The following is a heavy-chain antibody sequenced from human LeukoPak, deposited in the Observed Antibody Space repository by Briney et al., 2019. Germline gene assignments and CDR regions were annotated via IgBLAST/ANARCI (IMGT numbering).Heavy chain of an antibody. Sequence: GGSLRLSCAASGFIFSSYWMGWVRQAPGKGLEWVANIKRDGSERYYVDSVKGRFAISRDNAQNSLYLQMNSLRDEDTGVYYCARDKEAAVDFWSGYYPLWGQGTLVTVSS. CDR3: ARDKEAAVDFWSGYYPL. CDR2: IKRDGSER. D-gene: IGHD3-3*01. J-gene: IGHJ4*02. V-gene: IGHV3-7*01. CDR1: GFIFSSYW.